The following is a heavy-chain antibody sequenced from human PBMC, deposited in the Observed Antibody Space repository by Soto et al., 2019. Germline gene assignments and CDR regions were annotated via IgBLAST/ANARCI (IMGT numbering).Heavy chain of an antibody. J-gene: IGHJ5*02. Sequence: GGSLRLSCAASGFTFSSYGMHWVRQAPGKGLEWVAVISYDGSNKYYADSVKGRFTISRDNSKNTLYLQMNSLRAEDTAVYYCAKSLGEAAAGPLYRLEWFDPWGQGTLVTVSS. CDR3: AKSLGEAAAGPLYRLEWFDP. CDR1: GFTFSSYG. CDR2: ISYDGSNK. V-gene: IGHV3-30*18. D-gene: IGHD6-13*01.